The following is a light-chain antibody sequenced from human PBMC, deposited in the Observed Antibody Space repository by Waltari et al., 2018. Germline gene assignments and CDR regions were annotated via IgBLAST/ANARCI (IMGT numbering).Light chain of an antibody. V-gene: IGLV2-14*03. CDR3: MSYEATNTWV. CDR1: SSDIGGYNF. J-gene: IGLJ3*02. CDR2: DVR. Sequence: QSALTQPASVSGSPGQSITISCTGSSSDIGGYNFVSWYQQHPGKAPKLMIYDVRDRPSGVSDRFSGSKSGNTASLTISGLQDEDEADYYCMSYEATNTWVFGGGTKLTVL.